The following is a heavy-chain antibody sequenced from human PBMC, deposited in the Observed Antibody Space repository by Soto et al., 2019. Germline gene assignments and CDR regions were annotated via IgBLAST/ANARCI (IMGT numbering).Heavy chain of an antibody. J-gene: IGHJ5*02. Sequence: ASVKVSCKASGGTFSSYTISWVRQAPGQGLEWMGRIIPILGIANYAQKFQGRVTITADKSTSTAYMELSSLRSEDTAVYYCARDRGLGYCSSTSCPPNWFDPWGQGTLVTVSS. CDR1: GGTFSSYT. V-gene: IGHV1-69*04. CDR2: IIPILGIA. CDR3: ARDRGLGYCSSTSCPPNWFDP. D-gene: IGHD2-2*01.